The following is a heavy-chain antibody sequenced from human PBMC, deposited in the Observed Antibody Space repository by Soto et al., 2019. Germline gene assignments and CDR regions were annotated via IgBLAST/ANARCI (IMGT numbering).Heavy chain of an antibody. V-gene: IGHV4-34*01. CDR2: MSHSGGT. CDR3: ARVERGTATTVVDAFDI. Sequence: QVQLQQWGAGLLKPSETLSLTCAVYGGFVSSGSYYWSWIRQPPGKGLEWIGEMSHSGGTDFNPSLKSRVTISVDTSKNQFSLKMSSVTAADTALYYCARVERGTATTVVDAFDIWAPGTMVTVSS. D-gene: IGHD1-1*01. J-gene: IGHJ3*02. CDR1: GGFVSSGSYY.